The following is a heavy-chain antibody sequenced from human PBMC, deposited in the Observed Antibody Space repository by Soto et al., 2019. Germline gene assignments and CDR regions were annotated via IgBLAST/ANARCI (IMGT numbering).Heavy chain of an antibody. J-gene: IGHJ4*02. Sequence: QVQLQQWGAGLLKPSETLSLTCAVYGGSFSGYYWSWIRQPPGKGLEWIGEINHSGSTNYNPSLKSRVTRSVDTSKNQFSLKLSSVTAADTAVYYCARGTDDYGDYVFDYWGQGTLVTVSS. V-gene: IGHV4-34*01. D-gene: IGHD4-17*01. CDR2: INHSGST. CDR3: ARGTDDYGDYVFDY. CDR1: GGSFSGYY.